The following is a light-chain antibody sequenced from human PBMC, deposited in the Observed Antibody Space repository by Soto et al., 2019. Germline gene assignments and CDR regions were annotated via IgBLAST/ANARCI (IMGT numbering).Light chain of an antibody. V-gene: IGLV2-23*01. CDR3: CSYAGSTTFYV. CDR2: EGS. Sequence: QSVLTQPASVSGSPGQSITISCTGTSSDVGSYNLVSWYQQHPGKAPKLMIFEGSKRPSGVSNRFSASKSGTTASLTISGLQAGDEADYYCCSYAGSTTFYVFGAGTKVTVL. CDR1: SSDVGSYNL. J-gene: IGLJ1*01.